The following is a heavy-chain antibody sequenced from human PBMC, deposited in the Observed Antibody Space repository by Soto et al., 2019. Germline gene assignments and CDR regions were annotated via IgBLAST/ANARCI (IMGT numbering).Heavy chain of an antibody. CDR2: INPSGGST. Sequence: ASVKVSFKASGYTFTSYYMHWLRQAPGQGLEWMGIINPSGGSTSYAQKFQGRVTMTRDTSTSTVYMELSSLRSEDTAVYYCAREIVVVVAATYYGMDVWGQGTTVTVSS. J-gene: IGHJ6*02. V-gene: IGHV1-46*01. CDR3: AREIVVVVAATYYGMDV. CDR1: GYTFTSYY. D-gene: IGHD2-15*01.